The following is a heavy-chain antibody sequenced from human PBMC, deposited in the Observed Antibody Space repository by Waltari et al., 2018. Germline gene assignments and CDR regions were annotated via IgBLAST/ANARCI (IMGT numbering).Heavy chain of an antibody. D-gene: IGHD3-16*01. CDR3: ATGVMVPRYFDL. J-gene: IGHJ2*01. V-gene: IGHV1-69-2*01. CDR2: VDPEDGET. Sequence: EVQLVQSGAEVKKPGATVKISCKASGYTFTDYYMPWVQQAPGKGLEWMGRVDPEDGETIYAEKVQGRVTITADTSTDTAYMELSSLRSEDTAVYYCATGVMVPRYFDLWGRGTLVTVSS. CDR1: GYTFTDYY.